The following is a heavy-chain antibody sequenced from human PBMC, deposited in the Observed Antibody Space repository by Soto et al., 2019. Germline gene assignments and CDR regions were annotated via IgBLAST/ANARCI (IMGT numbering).Heavy chain of an antibody. J-gene: IGHJ6*02. CDR3: ARHMGDIVVVPAAERPEDYYYGMDV. D-gene: IGHD2-2*01. CDR2: IYPGDSDT. Sequence: PGESLKISCKGSGYSFTSYWIGWVRQMPGKGLEWMGIIYPGDSDTRYSPSFQGQVTISADKSISTAYLQWSSLKASDTAMYYCARHMGDIVVVPAAERPEDYYYGMDVWGQGTTVTVSS. CDR1: GYSFTSYW. V-gene: IGHV5-51*01.